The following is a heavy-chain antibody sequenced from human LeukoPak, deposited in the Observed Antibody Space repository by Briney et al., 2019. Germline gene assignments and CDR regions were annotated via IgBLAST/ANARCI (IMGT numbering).Heavy chain of an antibody. V-gene: IGHV4-39*06. J-gene: IGHJ5*02. Sequence: PSETLSLTCTVSGGSISSSSYYWGWIRQPPGKGLEWIGSIYYSGSTHYNSSLQSRVTISVHMSNNQFALNLSSVTAAATAVYYCARGLEWFGENWFDPWGQGTLVAVSS. CDR1: GGSISSSSYY. CDR2: IYYSGST. CDR3: ARGLEWFGENWFDP. D-gene: IGHD3-10*01.